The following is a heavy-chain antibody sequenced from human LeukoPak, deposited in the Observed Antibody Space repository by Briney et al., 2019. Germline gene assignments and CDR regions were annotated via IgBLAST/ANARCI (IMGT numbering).Heavy chain of an antibody. V-gene: IGHV4-39*07. J-gene: IGHJ4*02. CDR3: ARGAWWRDSGYDC. Sequence: SETLSLTCTVSGGSISSSSYYWGWIRQPPGKGLEWIGEINHSGSTNYNPSLKSRVTISVDTSKNQFSLKLSSVTAADTAVYYCARGAWWRDSGYDCWGQGTLVTVSS. D-gene: IGHD5-12*01. CDR1: GGSISSSSYY. CDR2: INHSGST.